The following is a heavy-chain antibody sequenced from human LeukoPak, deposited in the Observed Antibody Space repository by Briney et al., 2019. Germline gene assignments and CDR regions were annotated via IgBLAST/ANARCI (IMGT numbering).Heavy chain of an antibody. Sequence: GGSLRLSCAASGFTFSSYAMSWVRQAPGKGLEWVSAISGSGGSTYYADSVKGRFTISRDNSKNTLYLQMNSLRAEDTAVYYCAYYDFWSGYPDYWGQGALVTVSS. D-gene: IGHD3-3*01. V-gene: IGHV3-23*01. J-gene: IGHJ4*02. CDR2: ISGSGGST. CDR3: AYYDFWSGYPDY. CDR1: GFTFSSYA.